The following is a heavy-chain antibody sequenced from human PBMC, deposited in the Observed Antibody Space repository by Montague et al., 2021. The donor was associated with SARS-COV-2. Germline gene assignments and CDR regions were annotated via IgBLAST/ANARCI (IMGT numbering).Heavy chain of an antibody. J-gene: IGHJ6*02. CDR3: ARTHYDILPGYYYDMDV. D-gene: IGHD3-9*01. V-gene: IGHV2-70*11. Sequence: PALVTPTQTLTLTCTFSGFSLSTSGMCVSWIRQPPGKALEWLARIDWDDDKYYSTSLKTRLTISKDTSKNRVVLTMTNMDPVDTATYYCARTHYDILPGYYYDMDVWGQGTTVTVSS. CDR1: GFSLSTSGMC. CDR2: IDWDDDK.